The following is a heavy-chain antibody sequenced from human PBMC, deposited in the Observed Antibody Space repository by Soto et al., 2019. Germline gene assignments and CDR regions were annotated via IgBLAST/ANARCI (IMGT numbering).Heavy chain of an antibody. Sequence: QVQLVQSGAEVKKPGSSVKVSCKASGGTFSSYAISWVRQTPGQGLEWMGGLIPIFGTVNYAEKFQGRVMITVDKSTSIAYMEMGWLRSEDMSVYYCAGGGDSTYVFDYWGQGTLVTVSS. J-gene: IGHJ4*02. CDR3: AGGGDSTYVFDY. CDR2: LIPIFGTV. CDR1: GGTFSSYA. V-gene: IGHV1-69*06. D-gene: IGHD4-4*01.